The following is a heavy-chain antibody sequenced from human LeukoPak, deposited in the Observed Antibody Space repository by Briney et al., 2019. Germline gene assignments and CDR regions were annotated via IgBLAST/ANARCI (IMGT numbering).Heavy chain of an antibody. J-gene: IGHJ6*02. D-gene: IGHD6-13*01. Sequence: GGSLRLSCAASGFTVSTNHMTWVRQAPGKGLEWVSVTYSGGTTYYADSVKGRFTISKDNAKNSLYLQMNSLRAEDTAVYYCARDRLVFIAAAVWDYYYGMDVWGQGTMVTVSS. CDR2: TYSGGTT. CDR3: ARDRLVFIAAAVWDYYYGMDV. V-gene: IGHV3-53*01. CDR1: GFTVSTNH.